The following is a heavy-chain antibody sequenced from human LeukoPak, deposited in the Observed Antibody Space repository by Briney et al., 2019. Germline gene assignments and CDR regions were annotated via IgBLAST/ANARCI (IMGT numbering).Heavy chain of an antibody. CDR2: TSYRGGT. V-gene: IGHV4-59*01. Sequence: PSETLSLTCTVSGVSTTNYYWHWIRQPPGKELEWIAFTSYRGGTKYSPSLKSRATISVDTSENQVSLRVTSMTAADTAVYYCARDSLDYGGWFDTWGQGILVTVSS. CDR1: GVSTTNYY. D-gene: IGHD4-23*01. J-gene: IGHJ5*02. CDR3: ARDSLDYGGWFDT.